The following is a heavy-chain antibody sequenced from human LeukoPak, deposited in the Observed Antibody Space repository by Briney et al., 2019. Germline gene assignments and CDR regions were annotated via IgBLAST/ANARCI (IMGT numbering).Heavy chain of an antibody. CDR1: GFTFSSYS. D-gene: IGHD1-26*01. J-gene: IGHJ4*02. CDR2: ISSSSSTI. V-gene: IGHV3-48*01. CDR3: ARAGSVGAKLYDY. Sequence: GGSLRLSCAASGFTFSSYSMNWVRQAPGKGLEWVSYISSSSSTIYYADSVKGRFTISRDNAKNSLYLQMNSLRAEDTAVYYCARAGSVGAKLYDYWGQGTLVTVSS.